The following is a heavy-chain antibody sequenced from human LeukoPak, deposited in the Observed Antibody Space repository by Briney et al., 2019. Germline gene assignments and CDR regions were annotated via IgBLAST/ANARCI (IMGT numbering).Heavy chain of an antibody. CDR3: AKGSILLWFGESRSDAFDI. J-gene: IGHJ3*02. D-gene: IGHD3-10*01. V-gene: IGHV3-30*18. CDR1: GFTFSSYS. Sequence: GGSLRLSCAASGFTFSSYSMNWVRQAPGKGLEWVAVISYDGSNKYYADSVKGRFTISRDNAKNSLYLQMNSLRAEDTALYYCAKGSILLWFGESRSDAFDIWGQGTMVTVSS. CDR2: ISYDGSNK.